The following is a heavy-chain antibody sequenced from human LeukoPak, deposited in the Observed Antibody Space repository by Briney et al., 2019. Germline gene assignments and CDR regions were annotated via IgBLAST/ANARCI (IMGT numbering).Heavy chain of an antibody. CDR1: GFTFSSYE. CDR3: ARGAKSGDYFNY. Sequence: GGSLRLSCAAPGFTFSSYEMKWVRQAPGKGLEWVSYISSSGSSIFYADSVKGRFTISRDNAENSLYLQMNRLRAEDTAGYYCARGAKSGDYFNYWGQGTLVTVSS. D-gene: IGHD4-17*01. V-gene: IGHV3-48*03. CDR2: ISSSGSSI. J-gene: IGHJ4*02.